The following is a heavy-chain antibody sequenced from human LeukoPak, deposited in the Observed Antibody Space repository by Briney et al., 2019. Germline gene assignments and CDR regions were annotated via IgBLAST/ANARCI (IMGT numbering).Heavy chain of an antibody. Sequence: GGSLRLSCAASGFTFSSYSMNWVRQAPGKGLEWVSSISSSSSYIYYADSVKGRFTISRDNSKNTLYLQMNSLRAEDTAVYYCAKVGFCSSTSCYRTLDYWGQGTLVTVSS. CDR2: ISSSSSYI. CDR1: GFTFSSYS. D-gene: IGHD2-2*01. V-gene: IGHV3-21*04. J-gene: IGHJ4*02. CDR3: AKVGFCSSTSCYRTLDY.